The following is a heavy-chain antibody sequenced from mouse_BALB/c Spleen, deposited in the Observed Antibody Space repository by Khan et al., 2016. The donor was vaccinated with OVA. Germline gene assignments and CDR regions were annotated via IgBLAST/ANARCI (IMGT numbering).Heavy chain of an antibody. Sequence: QVQLKETGPGVVAPSQSLSITCTVAGSSSTSYGVSWARQTPGKGLEWLGVIWSDGNTNYHASLKARLTITKDNSKSQVLLKLNSLQTDDTATYYCALIFYGYDWFAYCGQGTLVTVSA. CDR2: IWSDGNT. V-gene: IGHV2-3*01. CDR3: ALIFYGYDWFAY. D-gene: IGHD2-2*01. CDR1: GSSSTSYG. J-gene: IGHJ3*01.